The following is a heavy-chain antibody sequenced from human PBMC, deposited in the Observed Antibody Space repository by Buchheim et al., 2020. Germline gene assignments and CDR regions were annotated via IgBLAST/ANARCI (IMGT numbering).Heavy chain of an antibody. CDR1: GFTFSSYG. CDR3: ARNEEEDDYDILTGYYNYYYYYGMDV. D-gene: IGHD3-9*01. CDR2: ISYDGSNK. Sequence: QVQLVESGGGVVQPGRSLRLSCAASGFTFSSYGMHWVRQAPGKGLEWVAVISYDGSNKYYADSVKGRFTISRDNSKNTLYLQMNSLRAEDTAVYYCARNEEEDDYDILTGYYNYYYYYGMDVWGQGTT. J-gene: IGHJ6*02. V-gene: IGHV3-30*03.